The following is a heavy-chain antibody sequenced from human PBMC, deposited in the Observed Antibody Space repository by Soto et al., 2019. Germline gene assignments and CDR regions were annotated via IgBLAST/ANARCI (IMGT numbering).Heavy chain of an antibody. CDR3: AKDGSSTTPFDY. J-gene: IGHJ4*02. V-gene: IGHV3-30*18. CDR1: GFTFSSYG. CDR2: ISYDGSNK. Sequence: QVQLVESGGGVVQPGRSLRLSCAASGFTFSSYGMHWVRQAPGKGLEWVAVISYDGSNKYYADSVKGRFTISRDNSKNTLYLQMNSLRAEDTAVYYCAKDGSSTTPFDYWDQGTLVTVSS. D-gene: IGHD3-10*01.